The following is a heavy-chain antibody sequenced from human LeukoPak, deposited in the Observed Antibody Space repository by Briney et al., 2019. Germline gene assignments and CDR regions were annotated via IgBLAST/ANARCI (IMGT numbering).Heavy chain of an antibody. Sequence: GGSLRLSCAASGFTFSSYDMNWVRQAPGKGLEWVSCISRSRGYTYYADSVKGRFTISRDNAKNSLYLQMTSLRVEDTAVYYCARLRGLQYGDGMDVWGQGTTVTVSS. CDR2: ISRSRGYT. D-gene: IGHD4-11*01. V-gene: IGHV3-21*01. CDR1: GFTFSSYD. CDR3: ARLRGLQYGDGMDV. J-gene: IGHJ6*02.